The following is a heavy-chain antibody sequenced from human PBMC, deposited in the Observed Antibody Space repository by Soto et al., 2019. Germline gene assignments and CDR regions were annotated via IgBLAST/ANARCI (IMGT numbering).Heavy chain of an antibody. Sequence: QVQLVQSGAEVKKPGASVKVSCKASGYTFTNSYIHWVRQAPGQGLEWMALLNPNGGSTNYAQNLQGRVTVTRDTSTSTVYMELTSLTPEDTAVYYCARNLAAGDYWGQGTLVTVSS. D-gene: IGHD6-13*01. CDR3: ARNLAAGDY. CDR1: GYTFTNSY. CDR2: LNPNGGST. V-gene: IGHV1-46*01. J-gene: IGHJ4*02.